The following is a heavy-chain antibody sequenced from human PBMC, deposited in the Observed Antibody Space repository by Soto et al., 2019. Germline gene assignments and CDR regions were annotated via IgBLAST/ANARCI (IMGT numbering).Heavy chain of an antibody. D-gene: IGHD4-17*01. J-gene: IGHJ4*02. CDR2: ISAYNGNT. CDR3: ARDREDYGDYVADY. V-gene: IGHV1-18*01. CDR1: GYTFTSYG. Sequence: ASVKVSFKASGYTFTSYGISWVRQAPGQGLEWMGWISAYNGNTNYAQKLQGRVTMTTDTSTSTAYMELRSLRSDDTAVYYCARDREDYGDYVADYWGQGALVTVSS.